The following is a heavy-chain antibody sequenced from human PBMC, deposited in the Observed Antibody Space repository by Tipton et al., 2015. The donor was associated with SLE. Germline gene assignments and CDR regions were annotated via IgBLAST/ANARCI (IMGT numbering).Heavy chain of an antibody. CDR1: GFTFSSYA. J-gene: IGHJ5*02. CDR3: ARGPHRAAAERDWFDP. Sequence: SLRLSCAASGFTFSSYAMHWVRQAPGKGLEGVAVISYDGSNKYYADSVKGRFTISRDNSKNTLYLQMNSLRPEDTAVYYCARGPHRAAAERDWFDPWGQGTLVTVSS. D-gene: IGHD6-13*01. CDR2: ISYDGSNK. V-gene: IGHV3-30*04.